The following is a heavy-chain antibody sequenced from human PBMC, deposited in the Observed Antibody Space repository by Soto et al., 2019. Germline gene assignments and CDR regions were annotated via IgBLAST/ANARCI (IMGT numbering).Heavy chain of an antibody. CDR1: GYTFTSYA. CDR3: ARDLSCSSTSCYQGYYYYYYMDV. J-gene: IGHJ6*03. Sequence: QVPLVQSGAEVKKPGASVKVSCKASGYTFTSYAMHWVRQAPGQRLEWMGWINAGNGNTKYSQKFQGRVTITRDTSASTAYMELSSLRSEDTAVYYCARDLSCSSTSCYQGYYYYYYMDVWGKGTTVTVSS. D-gene: IGHD2-2*01. CDR2: INAGNGNT. V-gene: IGHV1-3*01.